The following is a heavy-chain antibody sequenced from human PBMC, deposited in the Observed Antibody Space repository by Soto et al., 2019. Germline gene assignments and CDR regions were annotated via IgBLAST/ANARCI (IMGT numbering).Heavy chain of an antibody. CDR1: GFTISSYA. CDR2: ISGSGGST. Sequence: GGSLRLSCAASGFTISSYAMSWVRKAPGKGLEWDSAISGSGGSTYYADSVKARFTISRHNSKNTLYLQMNGLRSEYTAVYYCATFGYNSGCYSIDFWGQGTLVTVSS. CDR3: ATFGYNSGCYSIDF. V-gene: IGHV3-23*01. J-gene: IGHJ4*02. D-gene: IGHD3-10*01.